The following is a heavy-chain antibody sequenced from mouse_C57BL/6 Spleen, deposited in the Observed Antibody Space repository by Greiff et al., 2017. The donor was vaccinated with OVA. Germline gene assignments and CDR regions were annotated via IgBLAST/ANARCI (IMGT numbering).Heavy chain of an antibody. V-gene: IGHV1-64*01. Sequence: QVQLQQSGAELVKPGASVKLSCKASGYTFTSYWMHWVKQRPGQGLEWIGMIHPNSGSTNYNEKFKSKATLTVDKSSSTAYMQLSSLTSEDSAVYYCALYDGYYEDYWGQGTTLTVSS. J-gene: IGHJ2*01. CDR1: GYTFTSYW. D-gene: IGHD2-3*01. CDR2: IHPNSGST. CDR3: ALYDGYYEDY.